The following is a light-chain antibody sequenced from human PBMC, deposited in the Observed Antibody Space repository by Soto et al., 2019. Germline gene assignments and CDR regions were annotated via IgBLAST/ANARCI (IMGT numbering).Light chain of an antibody. V-gene: IGKV3-11*01. Sequence: EIVLTQSPATLSLSPGERATLACRASQSVSIYLAWYQQKPGQAPRLLIYDAYNRATVIPARFSGSGSGTDFTLTISSLEPEDFAVYYCQQRSNWRTFGQGTKLEIQ. CDR1: QSVSIY. J-gene: IGKJ2*01. CDR3: QQRSNWRT. CDR2: DAY.